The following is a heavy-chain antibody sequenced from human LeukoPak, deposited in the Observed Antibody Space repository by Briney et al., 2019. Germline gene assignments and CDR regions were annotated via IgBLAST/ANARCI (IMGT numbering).Heavy chain of an antibody. CDR3: AREPPPPYGSGSGRVYYYYMDV. V-gene: IGHV4-34*01. CDR1: GGSFSGYY. D-gene: IGHD3-10*01. CDR2: INHSGST. J-gene: IGHJ6*03. Sequence: SETLSLTCAVYGGSFSGYYWSWIRQPPGKGLEWIGEINHSGSTNYNPSLKSRVTISVDTSKNQFSLQLNSVTPEDTAVYYCAREPPPPYGSGSGRVYYYYMDVWGKGTTVTISS.